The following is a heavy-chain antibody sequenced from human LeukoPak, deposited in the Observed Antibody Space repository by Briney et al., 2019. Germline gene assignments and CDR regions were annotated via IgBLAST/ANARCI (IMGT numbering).Heavy chain of an antibody. Sequence: GESLKISCKGSGYSFTNYWIGWVRQMPGKGLEWMGIIYPGDSETRYSPSFQGQVTISVDKPVSTAYLQWSSLKASDTAMFYCARGGPAYALDYWGQGTLVTVSS. V-gene: IGHV5-51*04. CDR3: ARGGPAYALDY. D-gene: IGHD2-2*01. CDR2: IYPGDSET. CDR1: GYSFTNYW. J-gene: IGHJ4*02.